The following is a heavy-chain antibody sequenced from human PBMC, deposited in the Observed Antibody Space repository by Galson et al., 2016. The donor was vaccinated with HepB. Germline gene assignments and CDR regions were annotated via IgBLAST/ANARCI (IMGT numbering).Heavy chain of an antibody. Sequence: AVYGGSFSDYYWSWIRQPPGKGLEWIGEINHSGTINYNPSLKSRVTISVDTSKNQFSLNLGSVTAADTAVYYCARRTVVPTAGNWFDPWGQGTLVTVSS. CDR3: ARRTVVPTAGNWFDP. CDR2: INHSGTI. J-gene: IGHJ5*02. V-gene: IGHV4-34*01. D-gene: IGHD2-2*01. CDR1: GGSFSDYY.